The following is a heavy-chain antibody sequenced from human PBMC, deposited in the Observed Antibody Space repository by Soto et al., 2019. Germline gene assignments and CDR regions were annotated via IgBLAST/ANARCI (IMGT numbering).Heavy chain of an antibody. CDR1: DGSISGDYY. CDR2: IYYSGSS. Sequence: SETLSLTCIFSDGSISGDYYWSWIRQSPEKGLEWIGYIYYSGSSYSNPALQSRLSMSLDTSKNQFSLKLRSVTAADTAVYNCARGGARWPGYFDSWGQGALVTVSS. J-gene: IGHJ4*02. D-gene: IGHD2-15*01. V-gene: IGHV4-30-4*08. CDR3: ARGGARWPGYFDS.